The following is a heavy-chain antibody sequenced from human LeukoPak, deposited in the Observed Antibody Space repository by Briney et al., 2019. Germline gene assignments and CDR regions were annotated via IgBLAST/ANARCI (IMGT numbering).Heavy chain of an antibody. Sequence: RASVKVSCKASGYRFTTYGISWVRQAPGQGLEWVGWSNAYSGNTDYTENLQGRVTMATDTSTATAYMELRSLRSDDTAVYYCVFGECSSTSCYPRRDYWGQGALVTVSS. V-gene: IGHV1-18*01. D-gene: IGHD2-2*01. J-gene: IGHJ4*02. CDR2: SNAYSGNT. CDR1: GYRFTTYG. CDR3: VFGECSSTSCYPRRDY.